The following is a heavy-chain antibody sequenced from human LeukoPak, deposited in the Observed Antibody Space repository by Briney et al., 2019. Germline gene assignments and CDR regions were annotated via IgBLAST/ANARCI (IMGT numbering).Heavy chain of an antibody. D-gene: IGHD2-15*01. CDR3: AKDGGRYCSGGSCVYYFDY. Sequence: GGSLRLSCAASGFTFSSDGMHWVRQAPGKGLEWVAFIRYDGSNKYYADSVKGRFTISRDNSKNALYLQMNSLRAEDTAVYYCAKDGGRYCSGGSCVYYFDYWGQGTLVTVSS. J-gene: IGHJ4*02. V-gene: IGHV3-30*02. CDR1: GFTFSSDG. CDR2: IRYDGSNK.